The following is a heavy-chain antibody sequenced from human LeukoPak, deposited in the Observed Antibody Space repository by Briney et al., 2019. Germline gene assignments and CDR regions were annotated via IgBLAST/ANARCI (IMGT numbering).Heavy chain of an antibody. CDR2: INAGNGNT. V-gene: IGHV1-3*01. CDR3: ARSKLLWFGELLHFDY. J-gene: IGHJ4*02. CDR1: GYTCTSYA. Sequence: ASVKVSCKASGYTCTSYAMHWVRQAPGQRLEWMGWINAGNGNTKYSQKFQGRVTITRGTSASTAYMELSGLRSEDTAVYYCARSKLLWFGELLHFDYWGQGTLVTVSS. D-gene: IGHD3-10*01.